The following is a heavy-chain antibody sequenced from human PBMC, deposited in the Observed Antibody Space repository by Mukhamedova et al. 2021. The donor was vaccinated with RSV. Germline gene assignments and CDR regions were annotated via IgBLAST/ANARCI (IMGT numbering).Heavy chain of an antibody. J-gene: IGHJ4*02. Sequence: TFSSYGMHWVRQAPGKGLEWVAVISYDGSNKYYADSVKGRFTISRDNSKNTLYLQMNSLRAEDTAVYYCVLGYIVATHLDYWGQ. CDR2: ISYDGSNK. CDR1: TFSSYG. CDR3: VLGYIVATHLDY. V-gene: IGHV3-30*03. D-gene: IGHD5-12*01.